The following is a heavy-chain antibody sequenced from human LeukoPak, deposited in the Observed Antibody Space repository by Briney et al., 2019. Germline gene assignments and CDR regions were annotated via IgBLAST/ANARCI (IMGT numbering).Heavy chain of an antibody. J-gene: IGHJ3*02. V-gene: IGHV1-69*04. D-gene: IGHD6-19*01. CDR3: ARGSSGWAYAFDI. CDR2: IIPILGIA. CDR1: GGTFSSYA. Sequence: ASVKVSCKASGGTFSSYAISWVRQAPGQGLEWMGRIIPILGIANYAQKLQGRVTMTTDTSTSTAYMELRSLRSDDTAVYYCARGSSGWAYAFDIWGQGTMVTVSS.